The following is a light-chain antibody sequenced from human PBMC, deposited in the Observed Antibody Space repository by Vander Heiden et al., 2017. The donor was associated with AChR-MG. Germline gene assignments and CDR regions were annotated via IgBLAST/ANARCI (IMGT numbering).Light chain of an antibody. Sequence: QSVLTQPPSVSGAPGQRLTISCTGRSYNIGAGCDVHWYQQLPGTAPKLLIYGNSNRPSGVPDRFSGSKSGTSASLAITGLQAEDEADYYCQSYDSSLSGSEVFGGGTKLTVL. CDR3: QSYDSSLSGSEV. CDR1: SYNIGAGCD. CDR2: GNS. J-gene: IGLJ2*01. V-gene: IGLV1-40*01.